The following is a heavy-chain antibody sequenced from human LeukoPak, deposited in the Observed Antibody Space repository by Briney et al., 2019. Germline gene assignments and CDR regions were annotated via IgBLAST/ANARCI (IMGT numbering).Heavy chain of an antibody. Sequence: ASVKVSCKASGYTFTGYYMHWVRQAPGQGLEWMGWINTNTGNPTYAQGFTGRFVFSLDTSVSTAYLQTSSLKAEDTAVYYCARGIAARLDAFDIWGQGTMVTVSS. J-gene: IGHJ3*02. D-gene: IGHD6-6*01. CDR3: ARGIAARLDAFDI. V-gene: IGHV7-4-1*02. CDR2: INTNTGNP. CDR1: GYTFTGYY.